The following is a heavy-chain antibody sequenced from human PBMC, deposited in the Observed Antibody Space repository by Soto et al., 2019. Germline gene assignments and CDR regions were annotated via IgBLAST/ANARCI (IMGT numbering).Heavy chain of an antibody. CDR2: ISGSGGNT. D-gene: IGHD3-10*01. Sequence: EVQLLESGGGLVQPGGSLRLSCAASRFTFSTYAMSWVRQAPGKGLEWVSDISGSGGNTYYAESVKGRFTISRDNSKNTLYLQMNSLRAEDTAVYYCAKSAMVRGGGWFDPWGQGTLVTVSS. CDR1: RFTFSTYA. V-gene: IGHV3-23*01. CDR3: AKSAMVRGGGWFDP. J-gene: IGHJ5*02.